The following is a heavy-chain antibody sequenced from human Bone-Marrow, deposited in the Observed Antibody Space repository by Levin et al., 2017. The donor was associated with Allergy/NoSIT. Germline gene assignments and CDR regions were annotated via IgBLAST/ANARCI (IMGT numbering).Heavy chain of an antibody. CDR1: GGSINSYF. Sequence: GSLRLSCNVSGGSINSYFWSWIRQPPGKGLEWIGYISYSGSTNYNPSLKSRVTISLDTSKNQFTLKLRSVTAADAAVYYCAKDKSGSYFSFDNWGQGNLVTVSS. D-gene: IGHD1-26*01. CDR3: AKDKSGSYFSFDN. CDR2: ISYSGST. J-gene: IGHJ4*02. V-gene: IGHV4-59*01.